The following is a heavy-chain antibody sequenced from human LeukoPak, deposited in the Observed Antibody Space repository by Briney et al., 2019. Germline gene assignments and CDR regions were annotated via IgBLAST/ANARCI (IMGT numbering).Heavy chain of an antibody. CDR3: ATDRAWGGFDN. V-gene: IGHV3-74*01. J-gene: IGHJ4*02. CDR1: GFTFSSYW. CDR2: IRTDGGST. Sequence: GGSLRPSCAASGFTFSSYWMHWVRQAPGKGLVWVSRIRTDGGSTYYADSVKGRFTVSRDNAENTLYLQMNSLRLEDTAVYYCATDRAWGGFDNWGQGTLVTVSS. D-gene: IGHD3-16*01.